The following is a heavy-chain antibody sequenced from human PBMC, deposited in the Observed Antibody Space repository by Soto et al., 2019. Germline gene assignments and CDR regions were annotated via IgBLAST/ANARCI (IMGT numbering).Heavy chain of an antibody. J-gene: IGHJ6*02. CDR3: ARTAAAGKYYYGVDV. CDR2: IYPGDSDT. V-gene: IGHV5-51*01. Sequence: GESLKISCKGSGYSFTSYWIGWVRQMPGKGLEWMGIIYPGDSDTRYSPTFQGQVTISADKSISTAYLQWSSLKASDTAMYYCARTAAAGKYYYGVDVWGQGTTVTVSS. D-gene: IGHD6-13*01. CDR1: GYSFTSYW.